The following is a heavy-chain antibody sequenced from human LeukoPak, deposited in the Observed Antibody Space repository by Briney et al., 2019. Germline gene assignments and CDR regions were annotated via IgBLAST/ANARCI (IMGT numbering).Heavy chain of an antibody. D-gene: IGHD6-13*01. V-gene: IGHV3-30*02. Sequence: GGSLRLSCAASGFTFSSYGMHWVRQAPGKGLEWVAFIRYDGSNKYYADSVKGRFTISRDNSKNTLYLQMNSLRAEDTAVYYCARGRKSPISSSWYHRAFDIWGQGTMVTVSS. J-gene: IGHJ3*02. CDR2: IRYDGSNK. CDR1: GFTFSSYG. CDR3: ARGRKSPISSSWYHRAFDI.